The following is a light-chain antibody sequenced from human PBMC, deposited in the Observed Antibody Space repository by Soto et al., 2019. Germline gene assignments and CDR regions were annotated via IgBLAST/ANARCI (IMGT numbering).Light chain of an antibody. V-gene: IGKV1-33*01. CDR2: HAS. CDR3: QQLESYPST. CDR1: QDINTF. Sequence: DIQMTQSPSALSASVGDRVTITCRASQDINTFLAWYQQKPGKAPNLLIYHASKLAKGVTSRFSGSGSGTDFSFIITSLQPEDFATYYCQQLESYPSTFGGGTKVDIK. J-gene: IGKJ4*01.